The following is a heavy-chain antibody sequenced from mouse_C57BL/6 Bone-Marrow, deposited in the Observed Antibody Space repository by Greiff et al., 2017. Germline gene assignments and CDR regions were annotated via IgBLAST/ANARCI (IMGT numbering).Heavy chain of an antibody. CDR1: GYTFTSYW. CDR3: AAYGLLGYYFDC. V-gene: IGHV1-52*01. D-gene: IGHD2-1*01. CDR2: IDPSDSET. J-gene: IGHJ2*01. Sequence: QVQLQQPGAELVRPGSSVKLSCKASGYTFTSYWMHWVKQRPIQGLEWIGNIDPSDSETHYNQKFKDKATLTVDKSSSTAYMQLSSLASEDSAVYYCAAYGLLGYYFDCWGQGTTLTVSS.